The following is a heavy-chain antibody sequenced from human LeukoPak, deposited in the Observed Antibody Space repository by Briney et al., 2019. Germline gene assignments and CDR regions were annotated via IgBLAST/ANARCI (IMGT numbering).Heavy chain of an antibody. Sequence: GGSLRLSCAASGFTFSSYGMHWVRRAPGKGLEWVAFIRYDGSNKYYADSVKGRFTISRDNSKNTLYLQMNSLRAEDTAVYYCAKAPYDSSGYYYLYYFDYWGQGTLVTVSS. J-gene: IGHJ4*02. CDR1: GFTFSSYG. CDR2: IRYDGSNK. D-gene: IGHD3-22*01. V-gene: IGHV3-30*02. CDR3: AKAPYDSSGYYYLYYFDY.